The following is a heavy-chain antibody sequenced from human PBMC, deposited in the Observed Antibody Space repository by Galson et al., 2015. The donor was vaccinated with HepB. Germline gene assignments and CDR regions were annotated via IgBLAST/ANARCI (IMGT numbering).Heavy chain of an antibody. J-gene: IGHJ5*02. Sequence: VSSKYGTWNWIRQSPSRGLEWLGRTYYRSKWYNDYAESVKSRVKINPDASKNQFTLQLKSMSPEDTAVYYCAREEDRGWFDPWGQGIHVIVSS. V-gene: IGHV6-1*01. CDR2: TYYRSKWYN. CDR3: AREEDRGWFDP. CDR1: VSSKYGT. D-gene: IGHD1-14*01.